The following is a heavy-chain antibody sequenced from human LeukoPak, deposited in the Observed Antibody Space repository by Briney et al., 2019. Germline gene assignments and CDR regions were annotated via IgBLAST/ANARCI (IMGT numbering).Heavy chain of an antibody. J-gene: IGHJ5*01. CDR3: ARHALGYCSGGSCYDGWFDS. CDR1: GGSVSSGSYY. V-gene: IGHV4-61*01. Sequence: SETLSLTCTVSGGSVSSGSYYWSWIRQPPGEGLEWIGYIYYSGSTDYNPSLKSRVTISVDTSKNQFSLKLSSVTAADTAVYYCARHALGYCSGGSCYDGWFDSWGQGTLVTVSS. D-gene: IGHD2-15*01. CDR2: IYYSGST.